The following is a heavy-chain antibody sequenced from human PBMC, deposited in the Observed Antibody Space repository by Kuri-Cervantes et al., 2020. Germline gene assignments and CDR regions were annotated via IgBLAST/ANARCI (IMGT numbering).Heavy chain of an antibody. D-gene: IGHD2-15*01. Sequence: SSVKVSCKASGGTFISYAISWVRQAPGQGLEWMGGIIPIFGTANYAQKFQGRVTMTTDTSTSTAYMELRSLSSDDTAVYYCARGAYCSGGSCYSVWDGPAFDIWGQGTMVTVSS. CDR1: GGTFISYA. V-gene: IGHV1-69*05. CDR2: IIPIFGTA. CDR3: ARGAYCSGGSCYSVWDGPAFDI. J-gene: IGHJ3*02.